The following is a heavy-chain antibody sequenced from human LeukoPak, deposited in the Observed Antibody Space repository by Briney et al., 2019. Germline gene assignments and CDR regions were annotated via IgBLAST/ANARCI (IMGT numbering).Heavy chain of an antibody. Sequence: NPSETLSLTCAVYGGSFSGYYWSWIRQPPGNGLEWIGEINHSGSTNYNPSLKSRVTISVDTSKNQFSLKLSSVTAADTAVYYCARGYTLLFGWFDPWGQGTLVTVSS. J-gene: IGHJ5*02. CDR1: GGSFSGYY. D-gene: IGHD2-21*02. V-gene: IGHV4-34*01. CDR2: INHSGST. CDR3: ARGYTLLFGWFDP.